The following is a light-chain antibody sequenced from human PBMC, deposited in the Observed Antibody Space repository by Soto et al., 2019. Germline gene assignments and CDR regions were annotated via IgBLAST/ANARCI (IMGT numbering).Light chain of an antibody. CDR1: QGIGKF. J-gene: IGKJ1*01. CDR2: GAS. CDR3: QQYHTYPWT. V-gene: IGKV1-16*01. Sequence: DLQMTQSPSSVSASVGDRVSMTCRASQGIGKFVAWFQHKPGKAPKSLIYGASSLQSGVPSRISGTTSGTEFTLTIESLQPEDSATYYCQQYHTYPWTFGQGTKVE.